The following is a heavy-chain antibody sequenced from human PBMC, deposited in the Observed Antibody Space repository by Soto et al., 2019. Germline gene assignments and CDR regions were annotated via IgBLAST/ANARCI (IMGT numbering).Heavy chain of an antibody. J-gene: IGHJ6*02. CDR3: ARDWVRYFDWLSPYYGMDV. Sequence: GGSLRLSCAASGFTFSSYAMHWVRQAPGKGLEWVAVISYDGSNKYYADSVKGRFTISRDNSKNTLYLQMNSLRAEDTAVYYCARDWVRYFDWLSPYYGMDVWGQGTTVTVSS. V-gene: IGHV3-30-3*01. CDR2: ISYDGSNK. CDR1: GFTFSSYA. D-gene: IGHD3-9*01.